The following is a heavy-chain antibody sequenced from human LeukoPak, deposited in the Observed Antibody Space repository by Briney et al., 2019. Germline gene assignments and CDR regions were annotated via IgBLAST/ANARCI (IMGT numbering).Heavy chain of an antibody. CDR3: ARMSTSSWYVCDY. J-gene: IGHJ4*02. V-gene: IGHV3-7*01. Sequence: GGSLRLSCAASGFSFSSYWMTWVRQAPGKGLEWVANIKQDGSEKYFVDSVMGRFTISRDNAKNSLYLQMNSLRAEDTAVYYCARMSTSSWYVCDYWGQGTLVTVSS. CDR1: GFSFSSYW. CDR2: IKQDGSEK. D-gene: IGHD6-13*01.